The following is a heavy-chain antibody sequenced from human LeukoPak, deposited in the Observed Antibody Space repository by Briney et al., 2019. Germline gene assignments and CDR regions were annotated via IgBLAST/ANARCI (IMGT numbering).Heavy chain of an antibody. D-gene: IGHD5-24*01. V-gene: IGHV5-51*01. J-gene: IGHJ3*02. CDR1: GYNFTTYW. CDR3: ARPMEMTTITAFDI. Sequence: GESLKISCKGSGYNFTTYWIGWVRQMTGKGLEWMGITYPRDSDTRYSPSFQGRVTMSADKSISTAYLQWNSLKASDTAMYYCARPMEMTTITAFDIWGQGTMVTVSS. CDR2: TYPRDSDT.